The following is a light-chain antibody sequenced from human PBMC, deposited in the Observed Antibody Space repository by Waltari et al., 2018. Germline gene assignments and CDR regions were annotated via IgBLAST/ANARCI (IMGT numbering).Light chain of an antibody. J-gene: IGLJ1*01. Sequence: QSALTQPRSVSGSPGQSVTISCTGTSSDVGGYKYFSWYQHHPGKAPKLMIYDVSKRPSGGPDRFSGYKSGNTASLTISGLQAEDEADYYCCSYAGSFYVFGTGTKVTVL. V-gene: IGLV2-11*01. CDR2: DVS. CDR3: CSYAGSFYV. CDR1: SSDVGGYKY.